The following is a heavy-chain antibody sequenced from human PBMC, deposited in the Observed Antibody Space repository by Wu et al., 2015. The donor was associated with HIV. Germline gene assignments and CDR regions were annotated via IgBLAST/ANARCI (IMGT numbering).Heavy chain of an antibody. D-gene: IGHD3-22*01. CDR3: ARGHYYDTSSSPVY. CDR2: ISAQNGNT. Sequence: VQLVQSGGEVKKPGASVKVACKSSGYIFSDFGIHWVRQAPGEGLEWMGWISAQNGNTKYAQKFQGRVSMTTETSSSTAYMELRSLRSDDTAVYFXARGHYYDTSSSPVYWGPGTRVTVSS. V-gene: IGHV1-18*01. J-gene: IGHJ4*02. CDR1: GYIFSDFG.